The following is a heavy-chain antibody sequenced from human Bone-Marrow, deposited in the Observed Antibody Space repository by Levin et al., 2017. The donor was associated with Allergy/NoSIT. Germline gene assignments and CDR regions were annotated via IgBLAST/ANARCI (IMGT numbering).Heavy chain of an antibody. CDR2: ISTHNGDT. Sequence: GESLKISCRATTYTLSKYGLSWVRQAPGEALEWMGWISTHNGDTIYAQKFQGRVTMTADTLTSTVYLELRSLRYDDTAVYYCAREGFFSAPIHYYYGMDVWGQGTTVTVSS. CDR3: AREGFFSAPIHYYYGMDV. D-gene: IGHD3-3*01. V-gene: IGHV1-18*01. CDR1: TYTLSKYG. J-gene: IGHJ6*02.